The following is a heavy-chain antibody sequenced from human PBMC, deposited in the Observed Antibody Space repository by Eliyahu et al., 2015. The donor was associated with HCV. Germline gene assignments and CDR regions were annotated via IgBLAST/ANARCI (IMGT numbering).Heavy chain of an antibody. V-gene: IGHV3-74*01. Sequence: EVQLVESGGGLVQPGGSLRLSCAASGFTFSSYWXXWVRQAXGKGLVWVSRINSDGSSTSYADSVKGRFTISRDNAKNTLYLQMNSLRAEDTAVYYCARDHRGSYYSFYYYYYGMDVWGQGTTVTVSS. D-gene: IGHD1-26*01. CDR1: GFTFSSYW. CDR2: INSDGSST. J-gene: IGHJ6*02. CDR3: ARDHRGSYYSFYYYYYGMDV.